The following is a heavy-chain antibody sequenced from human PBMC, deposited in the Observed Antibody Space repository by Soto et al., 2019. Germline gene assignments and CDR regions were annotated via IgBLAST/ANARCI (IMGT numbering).Heavy chain of an antibody. CDR1: GLTVSHNY. V-gene: IGHV3-53*01. D-gene: IGHD7-27*01. J-gene: IGHJ6*02. CDR2: LYTEGTT. CDR3: VRPRPSGENYGMDV. Sequence: EVQLVESGGGLIQPGGSLRLSCVASGLTVSHNYMAWVRQAPEMGLEWVSILYTEGTTYYADSVKGRFTISRDSSKNTLLRQMDSLRAEDTAVYYCVRPRPSGENYGMDVWGQGTTVTVSS.